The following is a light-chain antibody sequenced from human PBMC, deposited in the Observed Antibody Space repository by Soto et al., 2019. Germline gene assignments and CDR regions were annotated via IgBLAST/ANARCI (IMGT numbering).Light chain of an antibody. Sequence: EIVLTRSPGTLSLSPGERATLSCRASQSVRSNYLAWYQQKVGQAPRLLIYGASSRASGIPDRFSGSGSGTDFTLTISRLEPEDFAVYYCQQYGSSKTFGQGTKVEIK. J-gene: IGKJ1*01. V-gene: IGKV3-20*01. CDR2: GAS. CDR1: QSVRSNY. CDR3: QQYGSSKT.